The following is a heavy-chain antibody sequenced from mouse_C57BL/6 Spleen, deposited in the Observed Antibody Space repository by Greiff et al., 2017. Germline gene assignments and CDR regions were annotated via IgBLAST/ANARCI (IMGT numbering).Heavy chain of an antibody. CDR3: ARPYYYGSRSYDFDY. V-gene: IGHV1-59*01. CDR2: IDPSDSYT. Sequence: VQLQQPGAELVRPGTSVKLSCKASGYTFTSYWMHWVKQRPGQGLEWIGVIDPSDSYTNYNQKFKGKATLTVDTSSSTAYMQLSILTSEDSAVYYCARPYYYGSRSYDFDYWGQGTTLTVSS. D-gene: IGHD1-1*01. J-gene: IGHJ2*01. CDR1: GYTFTSYW.